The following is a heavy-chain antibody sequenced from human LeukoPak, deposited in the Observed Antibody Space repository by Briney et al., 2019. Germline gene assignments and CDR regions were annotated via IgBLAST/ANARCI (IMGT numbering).Heavy chain of an antibody. D-gene: IGHD1-26*01. V-gene: IGHV3-21*01. CDR1: GFTFSSYS. CDR2: ISSSSSYI. Sequence: GGSLRLSCAASGFTFSSYSMNWVRQAPGKGLEWVSSISSSSSYIYYADSVKGRFTISRDNAKNTLYLQMNSLIAEDTAVYYCARGDQVGATLSWGQGTLVTVSS. CDR3: ARGDQVGATLS. J-gene: IGHJ4*02.